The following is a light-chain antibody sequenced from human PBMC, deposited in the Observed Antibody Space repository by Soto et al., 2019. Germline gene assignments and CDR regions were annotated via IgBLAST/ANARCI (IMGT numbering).Light chain of an antibody. V-gene: IGKV3-15*01. CDR2: GAS. CDR3: QQYNNWWT. Sequence: EIVMTQSPATLSVSPGERATLSCRASHSVNSNLAWYQQRPGQAPRLLISGASTRATGVPARFRGSGSETEFTLTISSLQSEDFAVYYCQQYNNWWTFGQGTKVEIK. J-gene: IGKJ1*01. CDR1: HSVNSN.